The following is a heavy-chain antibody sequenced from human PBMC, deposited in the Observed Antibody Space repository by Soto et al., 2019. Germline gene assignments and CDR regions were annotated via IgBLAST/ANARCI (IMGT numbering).Heavy chain of an antibody. Sequence: QVQLVQSGAEVKKPGSSVKVSCKASGGTFSSYTISWVRQAPGQGLEWMGRIIPILGIANYAQKFQGRVTITADKSTSTAYMELSSLRSEDTAVYYCARPDYYYGSRSYAFDIWGQGTMVTVSS. CDR3: ARPDYYYGSRSYAFDI. J-gene: IGHJ3*02. CDR2: IIPILGIA. D-gene: IGHD3-10*01. V-gene: IGHV1-69*02. CDR1: GGTFSSYT.